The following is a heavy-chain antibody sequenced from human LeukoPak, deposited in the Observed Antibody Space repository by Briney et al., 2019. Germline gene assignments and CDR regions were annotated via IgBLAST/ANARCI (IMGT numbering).Heavy chain of an antibody. CDR1: GGSFSGYY. CDR3: ASPSDGYNRALGY. V-gene: IGHV4-34*01. Sequence: PSETLSLTCAVYGGSFSGYYWSWLRQPPGKGLEWIGEINHSGSTNYNPSLKSRVTISVDTSKNQFSLKLSSVTAADTAVYYCASPSDGYNRALGYWGQGTLVTVSS. D-gene: IGHD5-24*01. CDR2: INHSGST. J-gene: IGHJ4*02.